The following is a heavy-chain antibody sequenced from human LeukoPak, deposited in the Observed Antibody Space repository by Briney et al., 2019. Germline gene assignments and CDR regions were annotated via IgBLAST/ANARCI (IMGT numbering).Heavy chain of an antibody. D-gene: IGHD3-10*01. CDR2: INPNSGGT. CDR3: ARDPSITMVRGDDY. CDR1: GYTFTGYY. J-gene: IGHJ4*02. V-gene: IGHV1-2*02. Sequence: ASVKVSCKASGYTFTGYYIHWVRQAPGQGLEWMGWINPNSGGTNYAQKFQGRVTMTRDTSISTAYMELSRLRSDDTAVYYCARDPSITMVRGDDYWGQGTLVTVSS.